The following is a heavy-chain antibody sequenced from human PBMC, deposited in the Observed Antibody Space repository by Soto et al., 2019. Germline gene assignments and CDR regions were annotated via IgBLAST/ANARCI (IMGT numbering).Heavy chain of an antibody. D-gene: IGHD2-2*01. CDR3: ARPQYLSDAVSDV. V-gene: IGHV3-74*01. Sequence: GGSLILSCACSDFSFPSYWMQSVRPCPGKGLVWVSRINSDGSSTSHADSVKGRYTISRDNAKNTLYLQMSSLRAEDAAVYYCARPQYLSDAVSDVWGRGTVVTVSS. J-gene: IGHJ3*01. CDR2: INSDGSST. CDR1: DFSFPSYW.